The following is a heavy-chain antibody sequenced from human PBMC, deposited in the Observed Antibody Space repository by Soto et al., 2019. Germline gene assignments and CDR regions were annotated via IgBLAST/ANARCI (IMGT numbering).Heavy chain of an antibody. CDR1: GYTFTSYY. V-gene: IGHV1-46*01. CDR2: INPSGGST. J-gene: IGHJ6*02. Sequence: ASVKVSCKASGYTFTSYYMHWVRQAPGQGLEWMGIINPSGGSTSYAQKFQGRVTMTRDTSTSTVYMELSSLRSEDTAVYCCARALEAFGVVIGYYYYGMDVWGQGTTVTVSS. CDR3: ARALEAFGVVIGYYYYGMDV. D-gene: IGHD3-3*01.